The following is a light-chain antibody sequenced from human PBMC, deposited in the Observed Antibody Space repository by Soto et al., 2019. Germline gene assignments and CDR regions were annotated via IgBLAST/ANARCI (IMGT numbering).Light chain of an antibody. CDR3: QQYGSSLLFT. CDR1: QSVSSSY. J-gene: IGKJ3*01. V-gene: IGKV3-20*01. CDR2: GAS. Sequence: EIVLTQSPGPLALSPGERATLSCRASQSVSSSYLAWYQQKPGQAPRLLIYGASSRATGIPARFSGSGSGTDFTLTISRLEPEDFAVYYCQQYGSSLLFTFGPGTKVDIK.